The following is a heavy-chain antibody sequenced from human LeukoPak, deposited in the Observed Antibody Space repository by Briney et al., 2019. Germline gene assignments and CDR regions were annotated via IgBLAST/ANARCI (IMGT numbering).Heavy chain of an antibody. Sequence: GGSLRLSCAASGSTFSSYAMSWVRQAPGKGLEWVSAISGSGGSTYYADSVKGRFTISRDNSKNTLYLQMNSLRAEDTAVYYCAKVRYGDYPSYGMDVWGQGTTVTVSS. CDR3: AKVRYGDYPSYGMDV. CDR2: ISGSGGST. D-gene: IGHD4-17*01. J-gene: IGHJ6*02. V-gene: IGHV3-23*01. CDR1: GSTFSSYA.